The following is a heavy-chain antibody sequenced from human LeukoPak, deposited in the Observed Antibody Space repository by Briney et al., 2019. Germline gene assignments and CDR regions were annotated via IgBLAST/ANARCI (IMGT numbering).Heavy chain of an antibody. J-gene: IGHJ3*02. D-gene: IGHD1-26*01. V-gene: IGHV4-39*01. CDR1: GGSISSGSYY. CDR2: IYYSGST. CDR3: ASPHPSGSYYPGAFDI. Sequence: SETLSLTCTVSGGSISSGSYYWGWIRQPPGKGLEWIGSIYYSGSTYYNPSLKSRVTISVDTSKNQFSLKLSSVTAADTAVYYCASPHPSGSYYPGAFDIWGQGTMVTVSS.